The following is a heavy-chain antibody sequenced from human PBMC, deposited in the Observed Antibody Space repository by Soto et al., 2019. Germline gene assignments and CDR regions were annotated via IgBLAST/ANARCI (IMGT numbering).Heavy chain of an antibody. D-gene: IGHD1-26*01. CDR3: ARVYFGIGANWYFDL. Sequence: HPGGSLRLSCAASGFTFSSYSMNWVRQAPGKGLEWVSYISSSSSNIYYADSVKGRFTISRDNAKNSLYLQMNSLRAKDTAVYYCARVYFGIGANWYFDLWGRGTLVTVSS. V-gene: IGHV3-48*01. CDR2: ISSSSSNI. CDR1: GFTFSSYS. J-gene: IGHJ2*01.